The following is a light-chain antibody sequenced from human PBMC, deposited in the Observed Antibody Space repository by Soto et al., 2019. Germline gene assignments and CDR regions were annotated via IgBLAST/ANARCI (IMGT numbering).Light chain of an antibody. CDR3: QQYNNWIT. CDR2: GAS. Sequence: EIVLTQSPATLSVSPGERVTLSCRASQSVNSNLAWYQQKPGQAPRLLIYGASTRAAGIPARFSGSWSGTEFTLTISSLQSEDFAVYYCQQYNNWITFGQGTRLEIK. J-gene: IGKJ5*01. V-gene: IGKV3-15*01. CDR1: QSVNSN.